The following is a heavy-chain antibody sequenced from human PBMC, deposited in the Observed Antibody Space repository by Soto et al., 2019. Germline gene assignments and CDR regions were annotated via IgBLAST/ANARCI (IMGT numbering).Heavy chain of an antibody. V-gene: IGHV3-64D*08. CDR3: VKDSSGSWFSDFDS. J-gene: IGHJ4*02. Sequence: EVQLVESGGGLVQPGGSLRLPCSASGFNFSSHAMHWVGQAPGKGLEYVSGVSNSGRSTNYADSVKGRFTISRDNSKNTLYLQMSSLRPDDTAVYYCVKDSSGSWFSDFDSWGQGTLVTVSS. D-gene: IGHD3-10*01. CDR1: GFNFSSHA. CDR2: VSNSGRST.